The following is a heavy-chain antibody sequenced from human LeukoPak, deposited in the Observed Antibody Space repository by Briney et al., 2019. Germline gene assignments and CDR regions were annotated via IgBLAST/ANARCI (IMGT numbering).Heavy chain of an antibody. CDR1: GFTFSRNW. CDR2: INIDGSSI. V-gene: IGHV3-74*01. Sequence: GGSLRLSCAVSGFTFSRNWMHWVRQAPGKGLVWVARINIDGSSISYVDSVKGRFTISRDNAKNILHLQMNSLRAEDTALYYCAKGTTVTDDAFDIWGQGTMVTVSS. CDR3: AKGTTVTDDAFDI. D-gene: IGHD4-17*01. J-gene: IGHJ3*02.